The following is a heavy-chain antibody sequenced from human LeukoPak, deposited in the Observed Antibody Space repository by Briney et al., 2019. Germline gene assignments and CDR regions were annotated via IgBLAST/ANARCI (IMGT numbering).Heavy chain of an antibody. Sequence: GGPLRLSCAASGFTFSNARMSWVRQAPGKGLEGVGRIKSKTDGGTTDYAAPVKGRFTISRDDSKNTLYLQMNSLKTEDTAVYYCTTDTWYGENYFDYWGQGTLVTVSS. J-gene: IGHJ4*02. CDR3: TTDTWYGENYFDY. CDR2: IKSKTDGGTT. V-gene: IGHV3-15*01. CDR1: GFTFSNAR. D-gene: IGHD3-10*01.